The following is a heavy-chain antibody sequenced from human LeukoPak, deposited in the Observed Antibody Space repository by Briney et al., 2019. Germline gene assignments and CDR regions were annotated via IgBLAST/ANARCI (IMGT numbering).Heavy chain of an antibody. CDR2: INWNGAST. V-gene: IGHV3-20*04. CDR3: ARAVCPTIKFCDSSYFMDV. CDR1: GFSFDNLG. J-gene: IGHJ6*03. Sequence: RAGESLRLSCAASGFSFDNLGMTWVRQVPGKGLEWVAGINWNGASTGYADSVRGRFTISRDNAKNSLYLQMNSLRAEDTALYYCARAVCPTIKFCDSSYFMDVWGKGTTVNVS. D-gene: IGHD6-6*01.